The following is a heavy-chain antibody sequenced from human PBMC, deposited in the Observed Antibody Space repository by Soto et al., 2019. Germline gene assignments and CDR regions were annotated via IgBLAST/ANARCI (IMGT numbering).Heavy chain of an antibody. CDR3: AIRSSRPAFGP. J-gene: IGHJ5*02. Sequence: QVQLVQSGAEVKKPGSSVKVSCKASGVTFSSYAISWVRQDPGQGLEWMGGIIPIFGTANYAQKCQGRVTITADESTSTAYMELRSLRSEDRGGYYCAIRSSRPAFGPWGQGTLVTVPS. CDR1: GVTFSSYA. V-gene: IGHV1-69*01. D-gene: IGHD6-13*01. CDR2: IIPIFGTA.